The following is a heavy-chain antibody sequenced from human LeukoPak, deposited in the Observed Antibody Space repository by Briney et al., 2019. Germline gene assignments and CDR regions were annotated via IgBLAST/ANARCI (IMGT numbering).Heavy chain of an antibody. D-gene: IGHD3-22*01. CDR3: ARVNYYYDTSGSGAFDI. Sequence: ASVKVSCKASGYTFTTYSITWVRQAPGQGLEWMGWIGAYNGNTNYAQNLQGRVTVTTDTSTTTAYMELRSLRSDDTAVYYCARVNYYYDTSGSGAFDIWGQGTVVTVSS. CDR1: GYTFTTYS. V-gene: IGHV1-18*01. CDR2: IGAYNGNT. J-gene: IGHJ3*02.